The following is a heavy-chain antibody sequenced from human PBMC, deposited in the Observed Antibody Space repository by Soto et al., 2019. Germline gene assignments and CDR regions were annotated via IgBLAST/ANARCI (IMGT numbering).Heavy chain of an antibody. CDR2: IYHSGST. D-gene: IGHD6-6*01. Sequence: PSETLSLTCAVSGGSISSGGYSWSWIRQPPGKGLEWIGYIYHSGSTYYNPSLKSRVTISVDRSKNQFSLKLSSVTAADTAVYYCARGGPEKLATANWFDPWGEGTLIAVS. CDR1: GGSISSGGYS. V-gene: IGHV4-30-2*01. CDR3: ARGGPEKLATANWFDP. J-gene: IGHJ5*02.